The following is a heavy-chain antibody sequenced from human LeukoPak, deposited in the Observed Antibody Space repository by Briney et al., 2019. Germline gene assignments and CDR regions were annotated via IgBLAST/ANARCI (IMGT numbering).Heavy chain of an antibody. CDR2: IYYSGST. V-gene: IGHV4-39*07. CDR1: GGSISTSNYY. J-gene: IGHJ4*02. Sequence: KPSETLSLTCTVSGGSISTSNYYWGWIRQPPGKGLEWIGSIYYSGSTYYNPSFKSRVTISVDTSKNQFSLKLSSVTAADTAVYYCARVIAAAGIWVRYYFDYWGRGTLVTVSS. D-gene: IGHD6-13*01. CDR3: ARVIAAAGIWVRYYFDY.